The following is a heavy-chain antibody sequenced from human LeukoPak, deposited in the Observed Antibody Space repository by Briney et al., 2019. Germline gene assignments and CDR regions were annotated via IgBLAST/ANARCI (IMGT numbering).Heavy chain of an antibody. CDR2: ISWNSGSI. CDR3: AKDRLYSSSWYWGSGGFDP. J-gene: IGHJ5*02. Sequence: PGGALRLSCAASGFTFDDYAMHWVRQAPGKGLEGVSGISWNSGSIDYEDSVKGRFTISRDNAKHSLYLQMTSLRAEDTALYYCAKDRLYSSSWYWGSGGFDPWGQGTLVTVSS. V-gene: IGHV3-9*01. D-gene: IGHD6-13*01. CDR1: GFTFDDYA.